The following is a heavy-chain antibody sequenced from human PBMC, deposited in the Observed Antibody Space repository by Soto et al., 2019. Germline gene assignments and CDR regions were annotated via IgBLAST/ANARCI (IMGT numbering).Heavy chain of an antibody. CDR3: TTDFIAARDNYYYYGMDV. J-gene: IGHJ6*02. V-gene: IGHV3-15*07. CDR1: GVTFSNAW. CDR2: IKSKTDGGTT. Sequence: GSLRLSCAASGVTFSNAWMNWVRQAPGKGLEWVGRIKSKTDGGTTDYAAPVKGRFTISRDDSKNTLYLQMNSLKTEDTAVYYCTTDFIAARDNYYYYGMDVWGQGTTVTVSS. D-gene: IGHD6-6*01.